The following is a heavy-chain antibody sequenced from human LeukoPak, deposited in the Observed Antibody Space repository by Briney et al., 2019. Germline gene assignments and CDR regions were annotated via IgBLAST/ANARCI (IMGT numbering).Heavy chain of an antibody. Sequence: GRSLRLSCAVARFTLSSKYMTCVRQAAGRGLEWVSVIYRGGCKFYAESVKGGLPISRDNSKNTLYLQINTLRAGDTAVYYCATIDYWGQGTLATVSS. V-gene: IGHV3-66*01. CDR2: IYRGGCK. J-gene: IGHJ4*02. CDR3: ATIDY. CDR1: RFTLSSKY.